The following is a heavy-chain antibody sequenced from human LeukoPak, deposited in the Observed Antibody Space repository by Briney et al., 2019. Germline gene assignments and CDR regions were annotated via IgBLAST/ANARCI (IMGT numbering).Heavy chain of an antibody. V-gene: IGHV3-30*18. D-gene: IGHD6-19*01. J-gene: IGHJ4*02. Sequence: GGSLRLSCAASGFTFSSYGMHWVRQAPGKGLEWVAVISCDGSNKYYADSVKGRFTISRDNSKNTLYLQMNSLRAEDTAVYYCAKPGLIAVAAYFDYWGQGTLVTVSS. CDR1: GFTFSSYG. CDR3: AKPGLIAVAAYFDY. CDR2: ISCDGSNK.